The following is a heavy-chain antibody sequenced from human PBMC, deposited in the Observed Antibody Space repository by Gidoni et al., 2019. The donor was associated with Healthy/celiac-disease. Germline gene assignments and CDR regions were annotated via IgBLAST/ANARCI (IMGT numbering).Heavy chain of an antibody. J-gene: IGHJ4*02. D-gene: IGHD3-3*01. CDR1: GFTVSSND. CDR2: LYSGGST. Sequence: EVQLVETGGGVIQPGGSLRLSCAASGFTVSSNDMSWVRRAPGKGLWWVSVLYSGGSTYYAVSVKVRFTISRDNSKNSLYLQMNRLRAEDTAVYYCAGARGGKFLEWFGYYFDYWGQGTLVTVSS. V-gene: IGHV3-53*02. CDR3: AGARGGKFLEWFGYYFDY.